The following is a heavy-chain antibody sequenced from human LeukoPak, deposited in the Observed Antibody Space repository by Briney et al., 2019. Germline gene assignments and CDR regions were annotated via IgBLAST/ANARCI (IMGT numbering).Heavy chain of an antibody. J-gene: IGHJ4*02. CDR1: EFTVTSNY. D-gene: IGHD6-6*01. V-gene: IGHV3-53*01. Sequence: GGSLRLSCAASEFTVTSNYMSWVRQAPGKGLEWVSVIYSGDDTYYADSVKGRFTISRDNSKNLVYLQMNSPRAEDTAVYYCATGGAARSAGHWGQGTLVTVSS. CDR2: IYSGDDT. CDR3: ATGGAARSAGH.